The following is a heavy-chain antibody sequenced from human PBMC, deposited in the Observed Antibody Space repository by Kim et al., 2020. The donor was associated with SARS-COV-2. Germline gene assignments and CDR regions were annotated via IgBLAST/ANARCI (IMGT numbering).Heavy chain of an antibody. V-gene: IGHV3-73*01. J-gene: IGHJ4*02. CDR2: IRGKTNSYAT. D-gene: IGHD4-17*01. CDR3: ARQAHEYGDYVFDY. CDR1: GFTFSGSA. Sequence: GGSLRLSCAASGFTFSGSAMHWARQASGKGLEWVGRIRGKTNSYATAYAASVKGRFTISRDDSKNTAYLQMNSLITEDTAVYYCARQAHEYGDYVFDYWGQGTLVTVSS.